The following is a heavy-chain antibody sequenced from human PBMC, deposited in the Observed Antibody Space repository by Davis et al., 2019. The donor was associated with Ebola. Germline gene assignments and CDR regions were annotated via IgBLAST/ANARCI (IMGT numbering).Heavy chain of an antibody. J-gene: IGHJ6*02. Sequence: ASVKVSCKASGYTFTSYDINWGRQATGQGREWMGWMNPNSGNTSYAQKFQGRVTITRNTTISTAYMELSSLRSEDTAVDYCARAYPTTGLLYYYYYYGMDVWGQGTTVTVSS. CDR3: ARAYPTTGLLYYYYYYGMDV. CDR2: MNPNSGNT. D-gene: IGHD3-9*01. CDR1: GYTFTSYD. V-gene: IGHV1-8*03.